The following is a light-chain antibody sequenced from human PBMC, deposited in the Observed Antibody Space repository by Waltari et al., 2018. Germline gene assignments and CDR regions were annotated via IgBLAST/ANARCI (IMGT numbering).Light chain of an antibody. CDR3: QQRGNGLT. CDR2: DAS. V-gene: IGKV3-11*01. CDR1: QGVSNY. Sequence: EIVLTQSPATLSLSPGERAPLSCRASQGVSNYLAWYQQKPGQAPRLLIYDASTRATGTPARFSGSGSGTDFSLTISSLEPEDFAVYYCQQRGNGLTFGGGTKVEIK. J-gene: IGKJ4*01.